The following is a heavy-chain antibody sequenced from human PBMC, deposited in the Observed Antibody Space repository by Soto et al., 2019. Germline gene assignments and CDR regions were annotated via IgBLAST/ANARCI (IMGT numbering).Heavy chain of an antibody. Sequence: VASVKVSCKASGYTFTSYAMHWVRQAPGQRLEWMGWINAGNGNTKYSQKFQGRVTITRDTSASTAYMELSSLRSEDTAVYYCARDGEYYYDSSGYYPHYWGQGTLVTVSS. CDR3: ARDGEYYYDSSGYYPHY. J-gene: IGHJ4*02. V-gene: IGHV1-3*01. CDR1: GYTFTSYA. D-gene: IGHD3-22*01. CDR2: INAGNGNT.